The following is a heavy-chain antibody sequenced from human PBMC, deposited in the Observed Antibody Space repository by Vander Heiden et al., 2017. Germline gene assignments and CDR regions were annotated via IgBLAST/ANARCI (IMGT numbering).Heavy chain of an antibody. Sequence: EVQLVESGGGVVRPGGSLRPSCAASRFTFGDYGMSWGRQAPGKGLEWVSGINWNGGSTGYADSVKGRFTISRDNAKNSLYLQMNSLRAEDTALYYCARGGRYYYDSSGSTDFDYWGQGTLVTVSS. CDR3: ARGGRYYYDSSGSTDFDY. V-gene: IGHV3-20*04. CDR1: RFTFGDYG. CDR2: INWNGGST. J-gene: IGHJ4*02. D-gene: IGHD3-22*01.